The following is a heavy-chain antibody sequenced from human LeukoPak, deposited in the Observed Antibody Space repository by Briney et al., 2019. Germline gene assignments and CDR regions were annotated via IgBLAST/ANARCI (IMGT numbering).Heavy chain of an antibody. CDR3: ARGRVDISYFDY. CDR1: GFTVSSNY. J-gene: IGHJ4*02. D-gene: IGHD3-9*01. CDR2: IQGGGNT. Sequence: GGSLRLSCAASGFTVSSNYMTWVRQAPGKGLEWVSVIQGGGNTYYADSVKGRFTISRDGSKNTPYLQMNSLRDEDTAVYYCARGRVDISYFDYWGQGTLVTVSS. V-gene: IGHV3-66*01.